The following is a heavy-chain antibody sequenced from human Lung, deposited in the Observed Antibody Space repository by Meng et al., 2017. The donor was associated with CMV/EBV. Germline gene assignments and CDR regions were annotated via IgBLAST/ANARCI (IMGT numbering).Heavy chain of an antibody. Sequence: GGSLRLXCAASGFTFSTYDMHWFRQAPGKGLEWFSSIDISDDTDYLGAVRCRFTISRENAKKSLYLQMKSMIAGDTAVYYCARGRLYDSSSGYSHHDNFDLWGQGTMVTVSS. CDR3: ARGRLYDSSSGYSHHDNFDL. J-gene: IGHJ3*01. CDR1: GFTFSTYD. D-gene: IGHD3-3*01. V-gene: IGHV3-13*01. CDR2: IDISDDT.